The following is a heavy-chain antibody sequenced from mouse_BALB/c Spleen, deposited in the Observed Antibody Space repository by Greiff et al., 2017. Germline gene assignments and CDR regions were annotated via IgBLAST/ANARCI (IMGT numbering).Heavy chain of an antibody. CDR3: TRIYDYDDYFDY. J-gene: IGHJ2*01. V-gene: IGHV1-69*02. Sequence: QVQLQQPGAELVRPGASVKLSCKASGYTFTSYWINWVKQRPGQGLEWIGNIYPSDSYTNYNQKFKDKATLTVDKSSSTAYMQLSSPTSEDSAVYYYTRIYDYDDYFDYWGQGTTLTVSS. D-gene: IGHD2-4*01. CDR1: GYTFTSYW. CDR2: IYPSDSYT.